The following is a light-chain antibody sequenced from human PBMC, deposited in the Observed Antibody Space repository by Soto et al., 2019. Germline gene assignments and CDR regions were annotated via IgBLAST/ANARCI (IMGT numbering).Light chain of an antibody. V-gene: IGKV3-20*01. J-gene: IGKJ5*01. CDR3: QQYGSSRIT. CDR2: GAS. Sequence: EIVLPQSPGTLPLSPGERATLSCRASQSVSSSYLAWYQQKPGQAPRLLIYGASSRATGIPDRFSGSGSGTDFTLTISRLEPEDFAVYYCQQYGSSRITFGQGTRLEIK. CDR1: QSVSSSY.